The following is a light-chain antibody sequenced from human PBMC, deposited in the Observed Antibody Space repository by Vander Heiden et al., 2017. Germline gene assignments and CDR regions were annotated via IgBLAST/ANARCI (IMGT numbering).Light chain of an antibody. CDR2: GAS. CDR1: ESVSSRY. V-gene: IGKV3-20*01. Sequence: ELVLPQSPGTLSLSPGERATLSCRASESVSSRYLAWYQQKPGQAPRLLIYGASSRATGIPDRFSGSGSGTDFTLTISRLEPEDFAVYYCQHYGGSPLFTFGPGTKVDIK. J-gene: IGKJ3*01. CDR3: QHYGGSPLFT.